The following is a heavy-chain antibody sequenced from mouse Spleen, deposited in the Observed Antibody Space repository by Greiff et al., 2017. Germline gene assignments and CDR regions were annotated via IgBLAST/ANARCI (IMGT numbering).Heavy chain of an antibody. CDR2: ISSGGSYT. CDR3: ARHGGPGRGDWFAY. CDR1: GFTFSSYA. Sequence: EVKLVESGGGLVKPGGSLKLSCAASGFTFSSYAMSWVRQTPEKRLEWVATISSGGSYTYYPDSVKGRFTISRDNAKNTLYLQMSSLRSEDTAMYYCARHGGPGRGDWFAYWGQGTLVTVSA. V-gene: IGHV5-9-3*01. D-gene: IGHD3-3*01. J-gene: IGHJ3*01.